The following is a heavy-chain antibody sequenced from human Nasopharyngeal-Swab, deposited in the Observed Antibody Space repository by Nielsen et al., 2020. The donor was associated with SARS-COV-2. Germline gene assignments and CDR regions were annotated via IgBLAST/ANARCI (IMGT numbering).Heavy chain of an antibody. D-gene: IGHD6-19*01. CDR2: VYTSGST. CDR3: ARGRQQWLIYDY. CDR1: GGSISGYF. J-gene: IGHJ4*02. Sequence: SETLSLTCSVSGGSISGYFLSWIRQPAGEGLEWIGRVYTSGSTNYNPSLKSRVTISIDMSKNQFSLNLSSVTAADTAVYYCARGRQQWLIYDYWGQGTLVTVSS. V-gene: IGHV4-4*07.